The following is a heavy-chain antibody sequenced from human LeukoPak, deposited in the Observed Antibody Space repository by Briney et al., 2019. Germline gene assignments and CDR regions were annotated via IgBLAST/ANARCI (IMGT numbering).Heavy chain of an antibody. CDR1: GFIFSSYS. V-gene: IGHV3-21*01. CDR2: ISSSSSYI. Sequence: GGSLRLSCAASGFIFSSYSMNWVRQAPGKGLEWVSSISSSSSYICYADSVKGRFAISRDNAKNSLYLQMNSLRAEDTAVYYCASLGYCSSTSCYGLDYWGQGTLVTVSP. J-gene: IGHJ4*02. D-gene: IGHD2-2*01. CDR3: ASLGYCSSTSCYGLDY.